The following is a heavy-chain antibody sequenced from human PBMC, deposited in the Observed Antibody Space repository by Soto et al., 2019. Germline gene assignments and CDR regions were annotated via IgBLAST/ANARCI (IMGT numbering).Heavy chain of an antibody. D-gene: IGHD1-1*01. J-gene: IGHJ6*02. CDR3: ATVNERYYYYYGMDV. CDR2: FDPEDGET. Sequence: GASVKVSCKVSGCTLTELSMHWVRQAPGKGLEWMGGFDPEDGETIYAQKFQGRVTMTEDTSTDTAYMELSSLRSEDTAVYYCATVNERYYYYYGMDVWGQGTTVTVSS. V-gene: IGHV1-24*01. CDR1: GCTLTELS.